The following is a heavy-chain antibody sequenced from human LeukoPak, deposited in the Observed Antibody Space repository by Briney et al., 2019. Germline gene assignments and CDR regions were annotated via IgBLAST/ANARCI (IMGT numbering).Heavy chain of an antibody. V-gene: IGHV3-74*01. CDR3: GRGRPRVYSGYVIDY. Sequence: GGSLRLSCAASGFTFSSYWMHWVRQAPGKGLVWISRINYDGTTTSYADSVKGRFTISRDNAKNTLYLQMNSLRAEDTAAFYCGRGRPRVYSGYVIDYWGQGTPITVSS. CDR2: INYDGTTT. J-gene: IGHJ4*02. D-gene: IGHD5-12*01. CDR1: GFTFSSYW.